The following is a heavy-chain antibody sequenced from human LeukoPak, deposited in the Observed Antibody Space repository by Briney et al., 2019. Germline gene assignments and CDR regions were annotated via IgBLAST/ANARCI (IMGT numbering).Heavy chain of an antibody. J-gene: IGHJ6*04. CDR3: ARDRQKEDIVVVVAASMDV. D-gene: IGHD2-15*01. V-gene: IGHV3-30*04. Sequence: GGSLRLSCAASGFTFSSYAMHWVRQAPGKGLEWVAVISYDGSNKYYADSVKGRFTISRDNSKNTLYLQMNSLRAEDTAVYYCARDRQKEDIVVVVAASMDVWGKGTTVTVSS. CDR1: GFTFSSYA. CDR2: ISYDGSNK.